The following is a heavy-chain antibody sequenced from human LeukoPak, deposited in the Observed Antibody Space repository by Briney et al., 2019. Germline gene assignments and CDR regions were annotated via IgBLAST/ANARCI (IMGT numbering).Heavy chain of an antibody. D-gene: IGHD3/OR15-3a*01. V-gene: IGHV4-38-2*02. CDR3: ARRPGRTGYHPSFYFDY. Sequence: SETLSLTCTVSGYSISTGYYWDWIRQPPGKGLEWIGEINHSGSTNYNPSLKSRVTISVDTSKNQFSLKLSSVTAADTAVYYCARRPGRTGYHPSFYFDYWGQEALVTVSS. CDR2: INHSGST. CDR1: GYSISTGYY. J-gene: IGHJ4*02.